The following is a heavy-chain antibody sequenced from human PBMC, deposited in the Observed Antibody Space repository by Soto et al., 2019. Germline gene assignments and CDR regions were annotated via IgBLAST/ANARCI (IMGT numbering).Heavy chain of an antibody. J-gene: IGHJ1*01. V-gene: IGHV3-21*01. D-gene: IGHD6-19*01. CDR2: ISSNSGYI. CDR1: GFTFSGYS. Sequence: GGSLRLSCAASGFTFSGYSMNWVRQAPGKGLEWVSSISSNSGYIYYADSVKGRFTISRDNAKNSLYLQMNSLRAEDTAVYYCARKLEDSSGWYQGMGFQHWGQGTRVTVSS. CDR3: ARKLEDSSGWYQGMGFQH.